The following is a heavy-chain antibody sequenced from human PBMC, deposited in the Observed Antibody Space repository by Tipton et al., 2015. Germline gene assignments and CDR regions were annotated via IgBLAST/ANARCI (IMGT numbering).Heavy chain of an antibody. J-gene: IGHJ5*02. CDR1: GFTFSGYA. CDR3: AKECRGRAAES. Sequence: SLRLSCEASGFTFSGYAMHWVRQRPGKGLEWVALISYDGSGKYYADSVKGRFTVSRDDSRSTLYLQMNSLKIEDTALYACAKECRGRAAESWGQGTLVTVSS. CDR2: ISYDGSGK. D-gene: IGHD5-12*01. V-gene: IGHV3-33*06.